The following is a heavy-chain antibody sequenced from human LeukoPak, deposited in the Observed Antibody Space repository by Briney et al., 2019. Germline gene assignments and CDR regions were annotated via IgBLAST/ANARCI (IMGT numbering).Heavy chain of an antibody. D-gene: IGHD3-22*01. Sequence: SETLSLNCAVSGHSISRNYYWGWTRQPPGKGLEWIGYIYYSGSTNYNPSLKSRVTISVDTSKNQFSLKLSSVTAADTAVYYCARHLSYYDSSGYYLDAFDIWGQGTMVTVSS. CDR2: IYYSGST. J-gene: IGHJ3*02. CDR3: ARHLSYYDSSGYYLDAFDI. CDR1: GHSISRNYY. V-gene: IGHV4-59*08.